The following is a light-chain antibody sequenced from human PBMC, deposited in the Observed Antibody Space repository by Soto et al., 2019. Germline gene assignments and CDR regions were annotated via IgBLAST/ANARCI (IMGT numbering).Light chain of an antibody. Sequence: QSTLTQPASVSGSPGQSITISCTGSSSDVGGYIFVSWYQQHPGKAPKLLIYEVSNRPSGVSNRFSGSKSGNTASLTISGLQAEDEADYYCTSFKSSSTLYVFGTGTKVTVL. CDR1: SSDVGGYIF. J-gene: IGLJ1*01. CDR3: TSFKSSSTLYV. V-gene: IGLV2-14*03. CDR2: EVS.